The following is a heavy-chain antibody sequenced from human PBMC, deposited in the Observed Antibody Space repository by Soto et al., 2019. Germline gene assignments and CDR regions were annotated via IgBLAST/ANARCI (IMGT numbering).Heavy chain of an antibody. Sequence: SETLSLTCAVYGGSFSGYYWSWIRQPPGKGLEWIGEINHSGSTNYNPSLKSRVTISVDTSRNQFSLKLSSVTAADTAVYYCATRTIYGDLNDYWGQRTLVTVSS. V-gene: IGHV4-34*01. CDR3: ATRTIYGDLNDY. CDR1: GGSFSGYY. D-gene: IGHD4-17*01. CDR2: INHSGST. J-gene: IGHJ4*02.